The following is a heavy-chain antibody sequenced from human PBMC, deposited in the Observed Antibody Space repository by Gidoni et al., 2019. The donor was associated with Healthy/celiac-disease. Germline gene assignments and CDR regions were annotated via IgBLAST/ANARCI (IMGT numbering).Heavy chain of an antibody. CDR3: AADLTTVTSEARSFDY. J-gene: IGHJ4*02. V-gene: IGHV1-58*01. CDR2: IVVGSGNT. CDR1: GFTFTSSA. D-gene: IGHD4-4*01. Sequence: QMQLVQSGPEVKKPGTSVKVSCKASGFTFTSSAVQWVRQARGQRLEWIGWIVVGSGNTNYAQKFQERVTITRDMSTSTAYMELSSLRSEDTAVYYCAADLTTVTSEARSFDYWGQGTLVTVSS.